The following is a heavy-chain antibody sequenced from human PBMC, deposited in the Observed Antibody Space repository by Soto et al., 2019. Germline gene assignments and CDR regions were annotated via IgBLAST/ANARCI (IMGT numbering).Heavy chain of an antibody. CDR1: GGTFSSYA. CDR2: IIPIFGTA. CDR3: ARASSSTSHFDY. V-gene: IGHV1-69*06. Sequence: SVKVSCKASGGTFSSYAISWVRQAPGQGLEWMGGIIPIFGTANYAQKFQGRVTITADKSTSTAYMELSSLRSEDTAVYYCARASSSTSHFDYWGQGTLVTVSS. J-gene: IGHJ4*02. D-gene: IGHD6-6*01.